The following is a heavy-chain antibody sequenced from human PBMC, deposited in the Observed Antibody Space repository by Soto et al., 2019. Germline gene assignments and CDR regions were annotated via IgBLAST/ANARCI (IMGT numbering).Heavy chain of an antibody. Sequence: SETLSLTCTVSGGSISSYYWSWIRQPPGKGLEWIGYIYYSGSTNYNPSLKSRVTISVDTSKNQFSLKLSSVTAADTAVYYCARSIGYYSGGSGSYFDYWGQGTLVTVSS. D-gene: IGHD2-15*01. CDR1: GGSISSYY. CDR2: IYYSGST. V-gene: IGHV4-59*01. J-gene: IGHJ4*02. CDR3: ARSIGYYSGGSGSYFDY.